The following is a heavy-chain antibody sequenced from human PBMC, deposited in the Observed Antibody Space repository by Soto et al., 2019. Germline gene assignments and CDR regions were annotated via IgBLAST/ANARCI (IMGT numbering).Heavy chain of an antibody. J-gene: IGHJ4*02. CDR1: GGSFSGYY. Sequence: PSETLSLTCAVYGGSFSGYYWTWIRQPPGKGLEWIGEINHSGSTNYNPSLKSRVTISVDTSKNQFSLKLSSVTAADTAVYYCARLGQWLVHLWGQGTLVTVSS. CDR2: INHSGST. D-gene: IGHD6-19*01. CDR3: ARLGQWLVHL. V-gene: IGHV4-34*01.